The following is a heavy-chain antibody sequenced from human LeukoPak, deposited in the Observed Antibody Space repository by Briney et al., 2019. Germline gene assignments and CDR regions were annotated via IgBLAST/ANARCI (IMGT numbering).Heavy chain of an antibody. V-gene: IGHV4-39*01. CDR1: GVSISSSSYD. D-gene: IGHD6-19*01. Sequence: SETLSLTCTVSGVSISSSSYDWGWIRQPPGKGLEWIGSIYYSGSTYYNPSLKSRVTISVDTSKNQFSLKLSSVTAADTAVYYCVVSGWLNYFDYWGQGTLVTVSS. CDR2: IYYSGST. CDR3: VVSGWLNYFDY. J-gene: IGHJ4*02.